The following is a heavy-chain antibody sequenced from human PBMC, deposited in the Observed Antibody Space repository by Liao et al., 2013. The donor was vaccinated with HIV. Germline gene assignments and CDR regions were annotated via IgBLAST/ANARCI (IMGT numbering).Heavy chain of an antibody. CDR3: ARGPYYYYYMDV. CDR1: GGSISSYY. CDR2: IYTSGST. V-gene: IGHV4-4*07. J-gene: IGHJ6*03. Sequence: QVQLQESGPGLVKPSETLSLTCTVSGGSISSYYWSWIRQPAGKGLEWIGRIYTSGSTNYNPSLQEVESPLSVDTSNEPRSPSKTELCDRRGHAVYYCARGPYYYYYMDVWAKGTDVDRLL.